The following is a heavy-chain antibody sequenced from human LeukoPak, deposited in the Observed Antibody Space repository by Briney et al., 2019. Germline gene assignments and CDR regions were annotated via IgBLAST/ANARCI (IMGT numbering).Heavy chain of an antibody. D-gene: IGHD3-22*01. CDR3: ARSKALYDSSGYYRFDP. J-gene: IGHJ5*02. V-gene: IGHV1-18*01. Sequence: ASVKVSCKASGYTFTSYGIIWVRQAPGQGLEWMGWISAYNGNTNYAQKLQGRVTMTTDTSTSTAYMELRSLRSDDTAVYYCARSKALYDSSGYYRFDPWGQGTLVTVSS. CDR2: ISAYNGNT. CDR1: GYTFTSYG.